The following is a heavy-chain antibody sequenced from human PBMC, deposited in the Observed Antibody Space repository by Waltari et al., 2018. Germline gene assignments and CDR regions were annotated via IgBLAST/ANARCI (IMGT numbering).Heavy chain of an antibody. CDR2: ISHSGTT. D-gene: IGHD2-21*02. CDR3: ARQEIIVEVTGDGFDI. Sequence: QVQLQQWGAGLLKPSETLSLTCAVYGGSFSGYYWSWIRQPPGKGLEWIGEISHSGTTNHNPSLQSRVTISLDTSKNQFSRKLSSVTAADTAVYYCARQEIIVEVTGDGFDIWGQGTMVTVSS. V-gene: IGHV4-34*01. J-gene: IGHJ3*02. CDR1: GGSFSGYY.